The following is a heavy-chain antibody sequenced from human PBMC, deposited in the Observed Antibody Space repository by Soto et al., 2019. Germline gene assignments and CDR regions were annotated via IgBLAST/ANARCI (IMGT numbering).Heavy chain of an antibody. J-gene: IGHJ4*02. D-gene: IGHD4-17*01. Sequence: LRLSCAASGFTFSSRWMHWVRQAPGKGLVWVSRINSDGTTITYADSVKGRFTISRDNAKNTLYLQMNSLRAEDTAVYYCARGTQTTVTTRLFDCWGQGTLVTVSS. CDR1: GFTFSSRW. CDR2: INSDGTTI. V-gene: IGHV3-74*01. CDR3: ARGTQTTVTTRLFDC.